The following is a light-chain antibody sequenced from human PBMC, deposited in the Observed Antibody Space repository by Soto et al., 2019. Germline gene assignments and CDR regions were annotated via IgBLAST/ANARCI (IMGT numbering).Light chain of an antibody. J-gene: IGKJ2*01. Sequence: EVVLTQSPATLSVSPGECVTLSCRASQSVGPTLAWYQQKPGQAPRLLIYGAFTRVTGIPARFSGSGSGTEFTLTISSLQAEDFVVYYCQEYSNLPVYTFAQGTKREIK. CDR2: GAF. CDR1: QSVGPT. CDR3: QEYSNLPVYT. V-gene: IGKV3-15*01.